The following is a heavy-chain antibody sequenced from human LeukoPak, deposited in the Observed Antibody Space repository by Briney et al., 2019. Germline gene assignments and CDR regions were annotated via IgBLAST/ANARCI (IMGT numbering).Heavy chain of an antibody. CDR3: ARDFAVTTGPNGMDV. CDR2: ISAYNGNT. Sequence: VASVKVSCKASGYTFTSYGISWVRQAPGQGLEWMGWISAYNGNTNYAQKLQGRVTMTTDTSTSTAYMELRSLRSDDTAVYYCARDFAVTTGPNGMDVWGQGTTVTVSS. J-gene: IGHJ6*02. CDR1: GYTFTSYG. D-gene: IGHD4-17*01. V-gene: IGHV1-18*01.